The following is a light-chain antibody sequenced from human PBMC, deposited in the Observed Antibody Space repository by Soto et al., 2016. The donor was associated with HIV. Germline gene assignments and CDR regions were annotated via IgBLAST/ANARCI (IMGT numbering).Light chain of an antibody. J-gene: IGLJ2*01. Sequence: SYVLTQAPSVSVAPGKTARITCGGNNIGSESVHWYQQKPGQAPVLVVYDDSDRPSGIPERFSGSNSGSTATLTISRVEAGDEADYYCQVWDSSDDHVVFGGGTKLTVL. CDR1: NIGSES. CDR3: QVWDSSDDHVV. CDR2: DDS. V-gene: IGLV3-21*03.